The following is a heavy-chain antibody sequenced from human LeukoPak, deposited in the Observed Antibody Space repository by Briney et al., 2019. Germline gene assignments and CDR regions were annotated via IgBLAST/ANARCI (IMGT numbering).Heavy chain of an antibody. J-gene: IGHJ4*02. CDR1: GGTFSSYA. CDR2: IIPIFGTA. Sequence: ASVKVSCKASGGTFSSYAISWVRQAPGQGLEWMRGIIPIFGTANYAQKFQGRVTITADESTSTAYMELSSLRSEDTAVYYCASSPYNWNDLYYYFDYWGQGTLVTVSS. D-gene: IGHD1-1*01. V-gene: IGHV1-69*13. CDR3: ASSPYNWNDLYYYFDY.